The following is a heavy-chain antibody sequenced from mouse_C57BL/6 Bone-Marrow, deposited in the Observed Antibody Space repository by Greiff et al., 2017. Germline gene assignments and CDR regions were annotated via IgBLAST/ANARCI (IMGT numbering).Heavy chain of an antibody. D-gene: IGHD2-5*01. CDR2: ISSGGSYT. V-gene: IGHV5-6*02. J-gene: IGHJ3*01. Sequence: DVKLVESGGDLVKPGGSLKLSCAASGFTFSSYGMSCVRQTPDKRLELVATISSGGSYTYYPDSVKGRFTISRDNAKNTLYLQMSSLKSEDTAMYYCARRSYSNYVRFAYWGQGTLVTVSA. CDR1: GFTFSSYG. CDR3: ARRSYSNYVRFAY.